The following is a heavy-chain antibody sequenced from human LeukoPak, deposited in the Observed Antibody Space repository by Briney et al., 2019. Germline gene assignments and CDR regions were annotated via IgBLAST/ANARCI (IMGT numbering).Heavy chain of an antibody. CDR3: ARHRSSYYDILTGLGGNDY. CDR1: GYSFTSYW. CDR2: IYPGDSDT. Sequence: GESLKISCKGSGYSFTSYWIGWVRQMPGKGLEWMGIIYPGDSDTRYSPSFQGQVTISADKSISTAYLQWSSLKASDTAMYYCARHRSSYYDILTGLGGNDYWGQGTLVTVSS. V-gene: IGHV5-51*01. D-gene: IGHD3-9*01. J-gene: IGHJ4*02.